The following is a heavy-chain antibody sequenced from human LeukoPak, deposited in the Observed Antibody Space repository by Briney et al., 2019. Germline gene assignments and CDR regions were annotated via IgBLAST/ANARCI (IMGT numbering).Heavy chain of an antibody. CDR3: ARPGGLYTSTWYFHR. CDR2: IDYSGST. D-gene: IGHD6-13*01. V-gene: IGHV4-59*01. J-gene: IGHJ1*01. CDR1: GRSLSSYY. Sequence: SQTLSLTCPVSGRSLSSYYWRWIRQPAERGLEWVGYIDYSGSTIHNTSLKSRIIISVNTSKTQFSLQLTSGTAADTAVYYCARPGGLYTSTWYFHRWGQGTLVTVSS.